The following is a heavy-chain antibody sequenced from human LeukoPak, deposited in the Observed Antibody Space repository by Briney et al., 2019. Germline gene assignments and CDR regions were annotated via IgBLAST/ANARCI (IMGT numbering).Heavy chain of an antibody. J-gene: IGHJ6*02. Sequence: SETLSLTCAVYGGSFNGYYWSWIRQPPGKGLEWIGEINHSGSTNYNPSLKSRVTISVDTSKNQFSLKLSSVTAADTAVYYCARGANFYYYGMDVWGQGTTVTVSS. D-gene: IGHD2-15*01. CDR3: ARGANFYYYGMDV. CDR1: GGSFNGYY. V-gene: IGHV4-34*01. CDR2: INHSGST.